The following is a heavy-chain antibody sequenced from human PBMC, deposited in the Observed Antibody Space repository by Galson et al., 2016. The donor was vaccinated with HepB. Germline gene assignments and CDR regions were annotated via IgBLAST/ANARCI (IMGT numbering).Heavy chain of an antibody. D-gene: IGHD3-3*01. V-gene: IGHV1-69*08. J-gene: IGHJ5*02. CDR2: IIPILRRA. CDR1: GDTFSSYT. Sequence: SVKVSCKASGDTFSSYTISWVRQTPGQGLEWMGRIIPILRRANYALKFQGRVTITADKSADTVYMELNSLRSDDTAVYYCARGHNDFWSGYLAKPDWFDPWGQGTLVTVSS. CDR3: ARGHNDFWSGYLAKPDWFDP.